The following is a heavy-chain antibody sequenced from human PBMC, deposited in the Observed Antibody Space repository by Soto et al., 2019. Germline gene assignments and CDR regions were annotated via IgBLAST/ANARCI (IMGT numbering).Heavy chain of an antibody. CDR2: MNPNSGNT. CDR1: GYTFTSYD. V-gene: IGHV1-8*01. Sequence: QVQLVQSGAEVKKPGASVKVSCKASGYTFTSYDINWVRQATGQGLEWMGWMNPNSGNTGYAQKFQGRVTMTRNTSISTADMELSSLRSEDTAVYYCARGGRNVVVVAATPRFGYWGQGTLVTVSS. CDR3: ARGGRNVVVVAATPRFGY. J-gene: IGHJ4*02. D-gene: IGHD2-15*01.